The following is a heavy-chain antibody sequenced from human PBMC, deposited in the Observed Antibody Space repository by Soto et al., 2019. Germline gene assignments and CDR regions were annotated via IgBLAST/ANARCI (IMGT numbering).Heavy chain of an antibody. Sequence: QVQLVQSGAEVRKSGSTVKVSCQASGGSFGNNAISWVRQAPGQGLEWMGGIVPIFGTTNYAQKFQGRVTITADKSTNVAYLELSNLRSEDTATYFCARFAESSGYMEIWGPGALVTVSS. D-gene: IGHD5-12*01. CDR2: IVPIFGTT. CDR1: GGSFGNNA. J-gene: IGHJ4*02. CDR3: ARFAESSGYMEI. V-gene: IGHV1-69*06.